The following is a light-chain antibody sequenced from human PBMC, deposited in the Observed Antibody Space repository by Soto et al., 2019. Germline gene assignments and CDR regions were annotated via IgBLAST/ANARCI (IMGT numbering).Light chain of an antibody. J-gene: IGKJ1*01. CDR1: QSVSSTY. Sequence: EIVLTQSPGTLSLSPGEGATLSCRASQSVSSTYVAWYQQKSGQAPRLLIYGASSRATGIPDRFSGSGSGTDFTLTISRLEPEDFAVYYCQQYGSSGTFGQGTKVDIK. V-gene: IGKV3-20*01. CDR2: GAS. CDR3: QQYGSSGT.